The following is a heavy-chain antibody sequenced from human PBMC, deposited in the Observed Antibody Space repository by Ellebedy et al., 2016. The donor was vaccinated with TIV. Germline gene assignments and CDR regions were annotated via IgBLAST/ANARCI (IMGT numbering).Heavy chain of an antibody. CDR3: ARGPAGFSGPAGFKTAFDI. J-gene: IGHJ3*02. V-gene: IGHV4-39*07. Sequence: SETLSLXXTVSGGSIIITNSFWGWVRQPPGKRLEWIGNIHHTGYTFYNPSLMGRVTVSVDTSKNQFSLKLNSVIAEDTALYYCARGPAGFSGPAGFKTAFDIWGQGTMVAVSS. CDR1: GGSIIITNSF. D-gene: IGHD6-19*01. CDR2: IHHTGYT.